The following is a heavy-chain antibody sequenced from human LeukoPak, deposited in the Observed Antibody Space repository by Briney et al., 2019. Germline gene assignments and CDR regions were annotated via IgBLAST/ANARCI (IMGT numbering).Heavy chain of an antibody. V-gene: IGHV3-20*04. CDR2: INWNAYST. CDR3: ARVLKELGLDYDYYYMDV. D-gene: IGHD1-26*01. CDR1: GFTFDDYV. Sequence: PGGSLRLSCTASGFTFDDYVMSWVRQAPGKGLERVSAINWNAYSTSYGDSVKGRFTISRDNAQNSLYLQMNSLRAEDTALYYCARVLKELGLDYDYYYMDVWGKGTTVTVSS. J-gene: IGHJ6*03.